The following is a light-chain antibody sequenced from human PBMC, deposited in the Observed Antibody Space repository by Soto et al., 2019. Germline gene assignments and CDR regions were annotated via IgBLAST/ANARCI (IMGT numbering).Light chain of an antibody. CDR1: SGHSSYI. V-gene: IGLV4-60*02. Sequence: QSVLTQSSSASASLGSSVKLTCTLSSGHSSYIIAWHQQQPGKAPRYLLKLEGRKLEGSGSYNKGSGVPDRFSGSSSGADRYLTISNLQFEDEADYYCETWDSNPHVVFGGGTKLTVL. CDR2: LEGSGSY. CDR3: ETWDSNPHVV. J-gene: IGLJ2*01.